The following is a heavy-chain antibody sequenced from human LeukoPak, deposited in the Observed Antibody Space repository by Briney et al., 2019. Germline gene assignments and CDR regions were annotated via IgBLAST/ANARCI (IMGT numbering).Heavy chain of an antibody. V-gene: IGHV4-61*01. Sequence: SETLSLTCSVSGGSISSGSYYWSWIRQPPGKGLEWIGYIYYSGSTNYNPSLKSRVTISVDTSKNQFSLKLSSVTAADTAVYYCARSYYDSSGYYYVEYFQHWGQGTLVTVSS. CDR3: ARSYYDSSGYYYVEYFQH. CDR1: GGSISSGSYY. J-gene: IGHJ1*01. CDR2: IYYSGST. D-gene: IGHD3-22*01.